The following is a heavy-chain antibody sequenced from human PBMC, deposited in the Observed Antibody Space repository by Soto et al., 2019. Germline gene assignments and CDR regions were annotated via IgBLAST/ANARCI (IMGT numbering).Heavy chain of an antibody. CDR3: AKDAIAAVGTVPSI. Sequence: QVQLLESGGGVVQPGRSLRLSCIASGFSFSDYGMHWVRQAPGKGLEWVALISYDGSQTYYVDSVHGRFTISRDNSENTLRLQMNSLRVEDTALYYCAKDAIAAVGTVPSIWGQGTLLIVSS. V-gene: IGHV3-30*18. D-gene: IGHD6-13*01. J-gene: IGHJ4*02. CDR2: ISYDGSQT. CDR1: GFSFSDYG.